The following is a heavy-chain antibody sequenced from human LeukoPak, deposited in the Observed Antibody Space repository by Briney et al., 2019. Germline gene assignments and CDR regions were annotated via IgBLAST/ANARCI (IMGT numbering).Heavy chain of an antibody. CDR1: GYTFTGYY. CDR2: INPNSSGT. J-gene: IGHJ4*02. V-gene: IGHV1-2*02. CDR3: ATPIAAAANPLDY. Sequence: GASVKVSCKASGYTFTGYYMHWVRQAPGQGLEWMGWINPNSSGTNYAQKFQGRVTMTRDTSISTAYMELSRLRSDDTAVYYCATPIAAAANPLDYWGQGTLVTVSS. D-gene: IGHD6-13*01.